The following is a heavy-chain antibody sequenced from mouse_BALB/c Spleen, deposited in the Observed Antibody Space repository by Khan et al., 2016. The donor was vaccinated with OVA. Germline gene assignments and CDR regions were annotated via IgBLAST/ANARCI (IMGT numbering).Heavy chain of an antibody. CDR1: GFTFTDYY. D-gene: IGHD1-1*02. CDR2: ISNRGTTT. CDR3: AREGDGGGLAY. Sequence: QEESGGGFMQPGGSLKLSCATSGFTFTDYYMYWVRQTPEKRLEWVAYISNRGTTTYYPDTVRGRFTISGDNDKNTLYLQMSRLGSDDTAIYFCAREGDGGGLAYWGQGTLVTVSA. V-gene: IGHV5-12*02. J-gene: IGHJ3*01.